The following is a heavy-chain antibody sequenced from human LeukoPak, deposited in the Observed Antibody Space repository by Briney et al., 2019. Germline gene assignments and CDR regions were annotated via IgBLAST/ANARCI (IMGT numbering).Heavy chain of an antibody. J-gene: IGHJ4*02. D-gene: IGHD3-22*01. Sequence: PGGSLRHSRAASGFTFRTYSMIWGRQAPGEGLEWVSSISSSSSYIYYADSVKGRFTISRDNAKNSLYLQMNSLRAEDTAVYYCARVAGSSGRRDYFDYWGQGTLVTASS. CDR1: GFTFRTYS. V-gene: IGHV3-21*01. CDR3: ARVAGSSGRRDYFDY. CDR2: ISSSSSYI.